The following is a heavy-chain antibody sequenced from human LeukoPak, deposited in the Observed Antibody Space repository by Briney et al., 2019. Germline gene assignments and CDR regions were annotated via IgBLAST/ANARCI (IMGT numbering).Heavy chain of an antibody. V-gene: IGHV3-23*01. CDR1: GFTFKTYA. CDR2: FSGTGGST. D-gene: IGHD6-19*01. Sequence: GGSLRLSCAASGFTFKTYAMTWVRQAPGKGLEWVSGFSGTGGSTYYADFVKGRFTISRDNSKNTLYLQMDSLTAEDTAVYYCARALIAVAGHPANYYYYYMDVWGKGTTVTVSS. CDR3: ARALIAVAGHPANYYYYYMDV. J-gene: IGHJ6*03.